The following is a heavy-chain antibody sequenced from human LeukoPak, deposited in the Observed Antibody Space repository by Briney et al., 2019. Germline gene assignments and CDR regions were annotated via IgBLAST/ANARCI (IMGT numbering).Heavy chain of an antibody. J-gene: IGHJ5*02. CDR3: AAGSYYDSSGYYFSRYNWFDP. D-gene: IGHD3-22*01. Sequence: PSETLSLTCAVYGGSFSGYYWSWIRQPPGKGLEWIGEINHSGSTNYNPSLKSRVTISVDTSKNQFSLKLSSVTAADTAVYYCAAGSYYDSSGYYFSRYNWFDPWGQGTLVTVSS. CDR2: INHSGST. V-gene: IGHV4-34*01. CDR1: GGSFSGYY.